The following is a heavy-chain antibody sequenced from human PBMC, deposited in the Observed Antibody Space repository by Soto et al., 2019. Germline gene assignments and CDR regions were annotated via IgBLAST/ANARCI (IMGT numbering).Heavy chain of an antibody. CDR2: ISGSGGST. CDR3: AKTTRRYCTNGVCYMVFDY. D-gene: IGHD2-8*01. CDR1: GFTFSSYA. V-gene: IGHV3-23*01. Sequence: EVQLLESGGGLVQPGGSLRLSCAASGFTFSSYAMSWVRQAPGKGLEWVSAISGSGGSTYYADSVKGRFTISRDNTKNTLYLEMNGLSADDTAVYYCAKTTRRYCTNGVCYMVFDYWGQGTLVTVSA. J-gene: IGHJ4*02.